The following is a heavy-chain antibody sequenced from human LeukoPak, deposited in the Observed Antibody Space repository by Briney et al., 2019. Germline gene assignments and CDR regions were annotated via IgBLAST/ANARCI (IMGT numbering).Heavy chain of an antibody. J-gene: IGHJ4*02. CDR1: GYTFTSYG. CDR2: ISAYNGNT. CDR3: ARDLFSYCGGDRSEYFDY. V-gene: IGHV1-18*01. Sequence: ASVKVSCKASGYTFTSYGISWVRQAPGQGLEWMGWISAYNGNTNYAQKLQGRVTMTTDTSTSTAYMELRSLRSDDTAVYYCARDLFSYCGGDRSEYFDYWGQGTLVTVSS. D-gene: IGHD2-21*02.